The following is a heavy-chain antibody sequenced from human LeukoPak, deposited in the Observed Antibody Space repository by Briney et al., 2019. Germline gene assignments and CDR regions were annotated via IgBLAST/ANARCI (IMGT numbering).Heavy chain of an antibody. CDR1: GGSISSYY. J-gene: IGHJ3*02. D-gene: IGHD1-26*01. V-gene: IGHV4-59*08. CDR3: ARAPIVGATKLVREDAFDI. CDR2: IYYSGST. Sequence: SETLSLTCTVSGGSISSYYWSWIRQPPGKGLEWIGYIYYSGSTNYNPSLKSRVTISVDTSKNQFSLKLSSVTAADTAVYYCARAPIVGATKLVREDAFDIWGQGTMVTVSS.